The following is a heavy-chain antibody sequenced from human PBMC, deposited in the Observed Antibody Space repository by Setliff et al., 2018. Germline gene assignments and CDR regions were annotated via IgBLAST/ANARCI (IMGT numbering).Heavy chain of an antibody. D-gene: IGHD3-22*01. CDR3: ARGSYYDSSGYSPDFFDY. Sequence: SVKVSCKASGGTFSRYAINWVRQAPGQGLEWMGGIIPIFGTTSYARQFQGRVTIITDESTSTAYMQLSSLGSEDTAVYYCARGSYYDSSGYSPDFFDYWGQGTLVTVSS. J-gene: IGHJ4*02. V-gene: IGHV1-69*05. CDR2: IIPIFGTT. CDR1: GGTFSRYA.